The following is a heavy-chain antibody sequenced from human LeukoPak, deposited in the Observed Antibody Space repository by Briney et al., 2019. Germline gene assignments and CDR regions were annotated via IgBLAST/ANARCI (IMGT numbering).Heavy chain of an antibody. J-gene: IGHJ4*02. Sequence: PGGSLRLSCAASGFTVSSYAMSWVRQAPGKGLEWVSSISSRSSYLYYADSVKGRFTISRDNAKNSLYLQMNSLRAEDTAVYYCARGANVYYYGSGPHSLFDYWGQGTLVTVSS. CDR1: GFTVSSYA. V-gene: IGHV3-21*01. CDR2: ISSRSSYL. D-gene: IGHD3-10*01. CDR3: ARGANVYYYGSGPHSLFDY.